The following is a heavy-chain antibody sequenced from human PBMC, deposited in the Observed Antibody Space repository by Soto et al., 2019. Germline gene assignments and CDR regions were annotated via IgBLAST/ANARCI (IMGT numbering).Heavy chain of an antibody. Sequence: SETLSLTCTVSGDSISSVYNYWSWIRQPPGEGLEWIGFISYSGTTSYSPSLKSRLAISLDTSKNQFSLSVTSVTAADTAVYYCARLGGYCQALDSWGQGTVVTVSS. J-gene: IGHJ4*02. CDR3: ARLGGYCQALDS. CDR1: GDSISSVYNY. V-gene: IGHV4-30-4*01. CDR2: ISYSGTT. D-gene: IGHD5-12*01.